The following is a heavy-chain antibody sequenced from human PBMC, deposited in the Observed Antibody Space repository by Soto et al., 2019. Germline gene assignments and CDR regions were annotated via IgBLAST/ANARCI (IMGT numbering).Heavy chain of an antibody. J-gene: IGHJ6*03. D-gene: IGHD2-2*01. CDR3: ATYLCSTSWGYHYYMDV. CDR1: GYTFTSYG. Sequence: ASVKVSCKASGYTFTSYGISWVRQAPGQGLEWMGWISAYNGNTNYAQKLQGRVTMTTDTSTSTAYMELRSLRSDDTAVYYCATYLCSTSWGYHYYMDVWGQGTTVTVSS. V-gene: IGHV1-18*01. CDR2: ISAYNGNT.